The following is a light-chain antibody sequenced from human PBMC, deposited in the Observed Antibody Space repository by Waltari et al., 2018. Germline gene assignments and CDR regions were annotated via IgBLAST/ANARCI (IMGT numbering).Light chain of an antibody. CDR2: LVS. CDR3: MQALEAPLT. Sequence: IVMTQSPFSLPVTPGEPASISCRSSQSLLYSNGYTCLVWYLQKPGQPPQLLIYLVSNRASGVPDRFSGSGSGTDFTLKISRVEAEDVGVYYCMQALEAPLTFGGGTKVEIK. CDR1: QSLLYSNGYTC. J-gene: IGKJ4*01. V-gene: IGKV2-28*01.